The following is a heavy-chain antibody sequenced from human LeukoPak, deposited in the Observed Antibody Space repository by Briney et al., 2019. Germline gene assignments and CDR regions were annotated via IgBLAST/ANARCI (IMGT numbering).Heavy chain of an antibody. J-gene: IGHJ5*02. CDR1: GFTFSSYA. Sequence: PGGSLRLSCAASGFTFSSYAMHWVRQAPGKGLEWVAVISYDGSNKYYADSVKGRFTISRDNSKNTLYLQMNSLRAEDTAVYYCAKDRNILTAPDHWGQGTLVTVSS. D-gene: IGHD2/OR15-2a*01. CDR2: ISYDGSNK. V-gene: IGHV3-30-3*01. CDR3: AKDRNILTAPDH.